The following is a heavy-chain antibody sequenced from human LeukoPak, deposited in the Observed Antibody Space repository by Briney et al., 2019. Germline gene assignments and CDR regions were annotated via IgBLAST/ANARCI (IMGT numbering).Heavy chain of an antibody. J-gene: IGHJ5*02. Sequence: SETLSLTCIVSGGSISSYYWSWIRQPPGKGLEWIGYIYYSGSTNYNPSLKSRVTISVDTSKNQFSLKLSSVTAADTAVYYCARDIAAAGKKGHNWFDPWGQGTLVTVSS. V-gene: IGHV4-59*12. CDR1: GGSISSYY. CDR2: IYYSGST. D-gene: IGHD6-13*01. CDR3: ARDIAAAGKKGHNWFDP.